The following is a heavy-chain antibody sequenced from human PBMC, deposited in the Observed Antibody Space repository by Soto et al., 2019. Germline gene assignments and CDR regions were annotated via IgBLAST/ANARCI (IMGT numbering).Heavy chain of an antibody. CDR1: GFTFSSYG. CDR2: ISYDGSNK. CDR3: ASSGYTVDFDY. J-gene: IGHJ4*02. Sequence: VGSLRLSCAASGFTFSSYGMHWVRQAPGKGLEWVAVISYDGSNKYYADSVKGRFTISRDNSKNTLYLQMNSLRAEDTAVYYCASSGYTVDFDYWGQGTLVTVSS. V-gene: IGHV3-30*03. D-gene: IGHD3-22*01.